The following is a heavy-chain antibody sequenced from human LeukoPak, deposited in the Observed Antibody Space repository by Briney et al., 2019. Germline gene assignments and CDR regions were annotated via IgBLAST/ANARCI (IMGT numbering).Heavy chain of an antibody. Sequence: GRSLRLSCAASGFTFSSYAMHWVRQAPGKGLEWVAVISYDGSNKYYADSVKGRFTISRDNSKNTLYLQMNSLRAEDTAVYYCARGGAARQLSTIHPYYYYGMDVWGQGTTVTVSS. CDR1: GFTFSSYA. CDR2: ISYDGSNK. D-gene: IGHD6-6*01. J-gene: IGHJ6*02. CDR3: ARGGAARQLSTIHPYYYYGMDV. V-gene: IGHV3-30-3*01.